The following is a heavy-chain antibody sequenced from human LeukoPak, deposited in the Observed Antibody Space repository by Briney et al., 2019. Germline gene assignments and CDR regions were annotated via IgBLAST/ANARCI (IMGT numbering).Heavy chain of an antibody. V-gene: IGHV4-59*01. CDR3: ARDGAVAGPSSMDV. D-gene: IGHD6-19*01. Sequence: SETLSLTCTVSGGSISSYYWSWIRQPPGKGLEWIGYIYYSGSTNYNPSLKSRVTILVDTSKNQFSLKLSSVTAADTAVYYCARDGAVAGPSSMDVWGKGTTVTVSS. J-gene: IGHJ6*03. CDR1: GGSISSYY. CDR2: IYYSGST.